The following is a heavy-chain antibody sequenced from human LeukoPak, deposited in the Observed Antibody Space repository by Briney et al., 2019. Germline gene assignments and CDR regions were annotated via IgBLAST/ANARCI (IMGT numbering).Heavy chain of an antibody. CDR1: GGSINNYY. V-gene: IGHV4-4*07. CDR2: IHSSGST. CDR3: ARDIVGATSGDY. J-gene: IGHJ4*02. D-gene: IGHD1-26*01. Sequence: SETLSLTCTVSGGSINNYYWTWIRQPAGKGLESIGRIHSSGSTNYNPSLKSRVTMSVDTSKNQFSLKLSSVTAADTAVYYCARDIVGATSGDYWGQGTLVTVSS.